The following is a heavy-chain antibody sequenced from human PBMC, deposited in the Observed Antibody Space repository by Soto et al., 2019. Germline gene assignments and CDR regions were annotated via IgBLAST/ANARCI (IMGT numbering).Heavy chain of an antibody. V-gene: IGHV4-4*07. CDR3: ARGMTPPGAIAWFYFGS. Sequence: ATLSLTCTVSGASITVTSYWRWIRQPAWKGLEWIGRFSLSGTTNYNPSLRSRVTMSADVSKNQFSLMPTSVTAADTALYYCARGMTPPGAIAWFYFGSWGQRTLGTVSS. CDR1: GASITVTSY. J-gene: IGHJ4*02. D-gene: IGHD2-8*02. CDR2: FSLSGTT.